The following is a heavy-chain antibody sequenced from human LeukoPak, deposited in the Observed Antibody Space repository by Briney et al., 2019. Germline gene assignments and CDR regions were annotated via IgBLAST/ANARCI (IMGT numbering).Heavy chain of an antibody. V-gene: IGHV4-39*01. CDR2: IHYSGRT. CDR3: AWLGSSGSYMDY. J-gene: IGHJ4*02. CDR1: GGSISSSSYY. D-gene: IGHD3-10*01. Sequence: PSETLSHTCTVSGGSISSSSYYWGWIRQPPGKGLEWIGSIHYSGRTYYNPPLKSRVTISVDTSKNQFSLKLNSVTAADTAVYYCAWLGSSGSYMDYWGQGTLVTLSS.